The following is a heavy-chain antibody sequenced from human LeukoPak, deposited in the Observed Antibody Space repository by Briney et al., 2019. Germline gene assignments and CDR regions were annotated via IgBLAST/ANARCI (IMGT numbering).Heavy chain of an antibody. J-gene: IGHJ5*02. Sequence: SETLSLTCAVYGGSFSGYYWSWIRQPLGKGLEWIGEINHSGSTNYNPSLKSRVTISVDTSKNQFSLKLSSVTAADTAVYYCARDGPGEVVVPAASSLDPWGQGTLVTVSS. CDR3: ARDGPGEVVVPAASSLDP. D-gene: IGHD2-2*01. V-gene: IGHV4-34*01. CDR2: INHSGST. CDR1: GGSFSGYY.